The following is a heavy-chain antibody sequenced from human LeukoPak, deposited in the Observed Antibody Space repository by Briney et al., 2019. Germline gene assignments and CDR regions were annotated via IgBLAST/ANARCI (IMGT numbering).Heavy chain of an antibody. CDR2: IIPIFGTA. Sequence: SVKASCKASGYTFTSYGISWVRQAPGQGLEWMGGIIPIFGTANYAQKFQGRVTITADESTSTAYMELSSLGSEDTAVYYCAKSRYTYYYDSSGSDYWGQGTLVTVSS. D-gene: IGHD3-22*01. V-gene: IGHV1-69*13. CDR1: GYTFTSYG. CDR3: AKSRYTYYYDSSGSDY. J-gene: IGHJ4*02.